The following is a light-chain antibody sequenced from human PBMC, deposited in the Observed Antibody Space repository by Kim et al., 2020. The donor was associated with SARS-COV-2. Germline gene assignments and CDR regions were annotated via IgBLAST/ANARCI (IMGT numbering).Light chain of an antibody. CDR1: RLGDKY. Sequence: SVSPGQTASITCSGDRLGDKYVCWYQQKSGQSPLLVVYQDKKRPSGLPERFSGSNSGDTATLTIRGTQVMDEADYYCQVWDSGTGVFGGGTQLTVL. CDR2: QDK. V-gene: IGLV3-1*01. CDR3: QVWDSGTGV. J-gene: IGLJ3*02.